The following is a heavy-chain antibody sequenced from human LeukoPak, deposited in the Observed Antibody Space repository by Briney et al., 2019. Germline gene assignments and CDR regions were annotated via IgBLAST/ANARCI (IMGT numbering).Heavy chain of an antibody. Sequence: SETLSLTCTVSGGSISSYYWSWIRQPPGKGLEWIGYIYYSGSTNYNPPLKSRVTISVDTSKNQFSLKLSSVTAADTAVYYCARSSYGDYDRVWFDPWGQGTLVTVSS. CDR2: IYYSGST. D-gene: IGHD4-17*01. J-gene: IGHJ5*02. CDR3: ARSSYGDYDRVWFDP. V-gene: IGHV4-59*01. CDR1: GGSISSYY.